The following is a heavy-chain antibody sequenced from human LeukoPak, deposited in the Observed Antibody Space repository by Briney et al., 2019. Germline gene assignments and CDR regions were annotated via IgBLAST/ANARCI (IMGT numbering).Heavy chain of an antibody. Sequence: SETLSLTCTVSGGSISSYYWSWIRQPAGKGLEWIGRIYTSGSTNYNPSLKSRVTMSVDTSKNQFSLKLSSVTAADTAVYYCASTYYYDSSGYPLEIWGQGTMVTVSS. V-gene: IGHV4-4*07. D-gene: IGHD3-22*01. J-gene: IGHJ3*02. CDR3: ASTYYYDSSGYPLEI. CDR2: IYTSGST. CDR1: GGSISSYY.